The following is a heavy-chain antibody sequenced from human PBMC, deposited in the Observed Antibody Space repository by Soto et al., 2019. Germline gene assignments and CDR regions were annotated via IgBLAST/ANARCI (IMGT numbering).Heavy chain of an antibody. D-gene: IGHD4-4*01. Sequence: QVQLVESGGGVVQPGRSLRLSCAASGFTFSTMHWVRQAPGKGLEWVAVISYDGSNKYYADSVKGRFTISRDNSKNTLYLQMNSLRAEDTAVYYCARPLWRNDYNWGYFDLWGRCTLVTVSS. CDR3: ARPLWRNDYNWGYFDL. J-gene: IGHJ2*01. V-gene: IGHV3-30-3*01. CDR1: GFTFST. CDR2: ISYDGSNK.